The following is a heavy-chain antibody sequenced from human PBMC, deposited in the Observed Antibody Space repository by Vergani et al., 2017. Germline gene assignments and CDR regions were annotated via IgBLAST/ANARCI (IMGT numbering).Heavy chain of an antibody. CDR2: IIPIFGTA. Sequence: QVQLVQSGAEVKKPGSSVKVSCKASGGTFSSYAISWVRQAPGQGLEWMGGIIPIFGTANYAQKFQGRVTITADESTSTAYMELSSLRSEDTAVYYCARVGSVVVVAATHGWFDPWGQGTLVTVSS. V-gene: IGHV1-69*01. J-gene: IGHJ5*02. CDR1: GGTFSSYA. CDR3: ARVGSVVVVAATHGWFDP. D-gene: IGHD2-15*01.